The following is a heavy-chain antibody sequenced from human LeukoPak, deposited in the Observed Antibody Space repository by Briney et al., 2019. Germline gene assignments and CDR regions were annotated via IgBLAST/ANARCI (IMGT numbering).Heavy chain of an antibody. V-gene: IGHV4-30-2*01. J-gene: IGHJ4*02. CDR1: GDSIRSGGYS. CDR3: ARAAVRAIVNMGFDY. Sequence: SETLLLTCAVHGDSIRSGGYSSGWFRQPPGKGMEWIEYIYHSGSTYYKPSLKRLVTMSVDRSKNQFSLKLSSVTAAETAVYYWARAAVRAIVNMGFDYWGQGTLVTVSS. CDR2: IYHSGST. D-gene: IGHD1-26*01.